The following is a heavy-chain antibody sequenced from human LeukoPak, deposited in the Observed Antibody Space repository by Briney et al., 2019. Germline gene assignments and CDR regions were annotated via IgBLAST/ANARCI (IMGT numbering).Heavy chain of an antibody. CDR1: GFTFSSYA. J-gene: IGHJ4*02. CDR3: AKGPLSHFDY. CDR2: INGNGGST. D-gene: IGHD2/OR15-2a*01. V-gene: IGHV3-23*01. Sequence: GGSLRLSCAASGFTFSSYAMNWVRQAPGKGLEWVSAINGNGGSTYYAVSVKGRFTISRDNSENTLYLQMNSLRAEDTAVYYCAKGPLSHFDYWGQGTLVTVSS.